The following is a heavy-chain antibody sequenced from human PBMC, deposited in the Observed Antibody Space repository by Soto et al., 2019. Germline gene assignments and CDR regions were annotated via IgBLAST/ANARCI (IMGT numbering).Heavy chain of an antibody. CDR1: GFTFSSYA. Sequence: GGSLRLSCAASGFTFSSYAMSWVRQAPGKGLEWVSAISGSGGSTYYADSVKGRFTISRDNSKNTLYLQMNSLRAEDTAVYYCAKGVGVTIFGVVKFGRRFDPWGKGTLVTVS. CDR2: ISGSGGST. CDR3: AKGVGVTIFGVVKFGRRFDP. J-gene: IGHJ5*02. V-gene: IGHV3-23*01. D-gene: IGHD3-3*01.